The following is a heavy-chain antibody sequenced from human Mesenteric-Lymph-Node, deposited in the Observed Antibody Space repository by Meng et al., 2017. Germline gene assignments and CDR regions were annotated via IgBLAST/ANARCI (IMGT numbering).Heavy chain of an antibody. CDR3: ARGQRSYSGSYPEWFDP. CDR1: GGSISSGDYY. J-gene: IGHJ5*02. Sequence: QVQRQASGPGLVKPSQPLSITCTVSGGSISSGDYYWSWIRQPPGKGLEWIGCIYYSGSTYYNPSLKGRVTISVDTSKNQFSLNLSSVTAADTAVYYCARGQRSYSGSYPEWFDPWGQGTLVTVSS. CDR2: IYYSGST. D-gene: IGHD1-26*01. V-gene: IGHV4-30-4*01.